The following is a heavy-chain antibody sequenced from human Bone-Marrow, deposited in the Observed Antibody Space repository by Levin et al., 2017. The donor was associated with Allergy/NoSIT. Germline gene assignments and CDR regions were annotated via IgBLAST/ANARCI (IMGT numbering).Heavy chain of an antibody. V-gene: IGHV7-4-1*02. CDR3: ARGHDTSGWYDYFDY. CDR1: GYTFTRNN. D-gene: IGHD6-19*01. Sequence: GESLKISCKTSGYTFTRNNMNWVRQAPGQGLEWMGWINTYTGIPRYAQGFTGRFVFSLDASLSTAYLEITTLKTEDTAIYYCARGHDTSGWYDYFDYWGQGTLVSVSP. CDR2: INTYTGIP. J-gene: IGHJ4*02.